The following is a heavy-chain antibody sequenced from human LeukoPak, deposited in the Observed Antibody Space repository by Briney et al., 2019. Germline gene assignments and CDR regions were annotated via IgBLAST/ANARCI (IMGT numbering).Heavy chain of an antibody. J-gene: IGHJ4*02. D-gene: IGHD6-13*01. CDR3: AKATGIAAAFWD. CDR1: GFTVSSNY. V-gene: IGHV3-23*01. CDR2: ISGSGGST. Sequence: PGGSLRLSCAASGFTVSSNYMSWVRQAPGKGLERVSAISGSGGSTYYADSVKGRFTISRDNSKNTLYLQMNSLRAEDTAVYYCAKATGIAAAFWDWGQGTLVTVSS.